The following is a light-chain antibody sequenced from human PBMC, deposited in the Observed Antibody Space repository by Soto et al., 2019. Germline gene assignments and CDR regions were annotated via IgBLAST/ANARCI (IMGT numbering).Light chain of an antibody. V-gene: IGKV3-15*01. CDR1: QSVGRS. J-gene: IGKJ5*01. CDR3: QQYKSWPPIT. CDR2: SAS. Sequence: EILMTQSPSTLSVSPCEIATPSCKASQSVGRSLAWYQQKPGQAPRLLLYSASTRATGVPPRFSGGGSGTEFTLTISSLQSEDSAIYYCQQYKSWPPITFGQGTRLEIK.